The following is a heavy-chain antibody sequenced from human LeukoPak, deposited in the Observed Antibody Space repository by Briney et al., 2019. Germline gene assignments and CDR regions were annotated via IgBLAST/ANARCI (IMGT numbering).Heavy chain of an antibody. CDR3: AKDLAWYSYYYMDV. D-gene: IGHD3-3*02. CDR1: GFTFSSYG. J-gene: IGHJ6*03. V-gene: IGHV3-23*01. Sequence: GGSLRLSCAASGFTFSSYGMSWVRQAPGKGLEWVSAISGSGGSTYYADSVKGRFTISRDNSKNTLYLQMNSLRAEDTAVYYCAKDLAWYSYYYMDVWGKGTTVTISS. CDR2: ISGSGGST.